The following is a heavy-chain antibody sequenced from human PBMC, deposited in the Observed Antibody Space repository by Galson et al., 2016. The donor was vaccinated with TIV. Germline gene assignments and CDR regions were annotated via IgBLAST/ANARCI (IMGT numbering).Heavy chain of an antibody. J-gene: IGHJ6*04. V-gene: IGHV1-69*10. D-gene: IGHD5-12*01. CDR1: GGIFNNYA. CDR3: AKRRSYDADDLDS. CDR2: IIGIVGIP. Sequence: KLSCTASGGIFNNYAIRWVRQAPGKGLEWIAGIIGIVGIPYYAQTVNGRVAITTDKSTTTVYMQLSSLRSEDTAVYYCAKRRSYDADDLDSWGKGTTVTVSS.